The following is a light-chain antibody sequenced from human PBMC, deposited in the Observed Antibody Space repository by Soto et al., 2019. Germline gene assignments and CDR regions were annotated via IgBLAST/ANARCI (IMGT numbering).Light chain of an antibody. Sequence: VMMGTPATMYVAQVEGVTLSCRASQGIGDTLAWYQHKPGQAPRLLIHGASSRVTGIPDRFSGSGSGTDFTLTITRLEPEDFAVYYCQQYQSLTFGGGTKVDI. J-gene: IGKJ4*01. CDR3: QQYQSLT. CDR2: GAS. CDR1: QGIGDT. V-gene: IGKV3D-15*02.